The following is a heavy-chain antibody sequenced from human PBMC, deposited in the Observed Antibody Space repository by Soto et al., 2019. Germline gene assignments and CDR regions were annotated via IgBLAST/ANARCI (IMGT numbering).Heavy chain of an antibody. D-gene: IGHD6-19*01. J-gene: IGHJ3*02. CDR2: IFSNDEK. Sequence: QVTLKESGPVLVKPTEPLTLTCTVSGFSLSNARMGVSWIRQPPGKALEWLAHIFSNDEKSYSTSLKSRLTISKDTSKSQVVLTMTNMDPVDTATYYCARIRSSGWYLTLAFDIWGQGTMVTVSS. V-gene: IGHV2-26*01. CDR3: ARIRSSGWYLTLAFDI. CDR1: GFSLSNARMG.